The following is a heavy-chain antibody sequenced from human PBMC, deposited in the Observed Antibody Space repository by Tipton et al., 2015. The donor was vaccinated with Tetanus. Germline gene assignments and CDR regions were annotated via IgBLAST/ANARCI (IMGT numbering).Heavy chain of an antibody. D-gene: IGHD2-2*01. Sequence: QSGPEVKKPGASVKVSCKAPGYTFTSYGLNWVRKAAGRGFEWMGWLNPKSGSAAYAPRFQGRVTMTTNTSITTAFMEVASLTYEDTAVYYCASGSSIRHGLDVWGHGTSVTVSS. CDR3: ASGSSIRHGLDV. J-gene: IGHJ6*02. V-gene: IGHV1-8*02. CDR1: GYTFTSYG. CDR2: LNPKSGSA.